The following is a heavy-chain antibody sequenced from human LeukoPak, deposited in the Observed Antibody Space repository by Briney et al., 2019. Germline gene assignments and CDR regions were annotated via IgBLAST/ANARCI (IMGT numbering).Heavy chain of an antibody. V-gene: IGHV3-53*01. CDR1: GFSVSTNY. Sequence: GGSLRLSCAASGFSVSTNYMSWVRQAPGKGLEWVSFIYSGGRTDYADSVKGRFTISRDNSKNTLYLQMNSLRAEDTAVYYCARGRGYDILTGAPFGYWGQGTLVTVSS. D-gene: IGHD3-9*01. CDR3: ARGRGYDILTGAPFGY. J-gene: IGHJ4*02. CDR2: IYSGGRT.